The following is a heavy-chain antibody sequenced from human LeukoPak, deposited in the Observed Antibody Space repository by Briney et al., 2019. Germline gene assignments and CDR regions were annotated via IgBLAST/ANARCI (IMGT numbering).Heavy chain of an antibody. CDR2: ISAYNGNT. V-gene: IGHV1-18*01. Sequence: ASVKVSCKASGYTFTSYGISWVRQAPGQGLEWMGWISAYNGNTNYAQKLQGRVTMTTDTSTSTAYMELRSLRSDDTAVYYCARDNDSGSYPRAPDYWGQGTLVTVSS. D-gene: IGHD1-26*01. CDR1: GYTFTSYG. CDR3: ARDNDSGSYPRAPDY. J-gene: IGHJ4*02.